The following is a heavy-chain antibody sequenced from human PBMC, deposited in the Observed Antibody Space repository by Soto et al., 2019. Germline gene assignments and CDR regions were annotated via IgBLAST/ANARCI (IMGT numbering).Heavy chain of an antibody. CDR2: ISGDGTTI. CDR1: GFPFSSYW. D-gene: IGHD3-9*01. Sequence: EVQLVESGGDSVQPGGSLRLSCAASGFPFSSYWMHWVRHTPGKGLEWVSRISGDGTTIYYADSVTGRFTVSRDNAKNTLSLQMSGLGAEDTAVSYCAREYYGLLTGYYNDHWGQGTLVSVSS. J-gene: IGHJ4*02. CDR3: AREYYGLLTGYYNDH. V-gene: IGHV3-74*01.